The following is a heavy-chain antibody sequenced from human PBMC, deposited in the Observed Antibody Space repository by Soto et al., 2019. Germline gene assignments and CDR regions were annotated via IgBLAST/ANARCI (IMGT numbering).Heavy chain of an antibody. CDR1: GGSTSSDNY. CDR3: AREGGESSDGLYYFDS. CDR2: IYYSGNT. Sequence: TLSLTCTVSGGSTSSDNYWSWIRQPPGKGLEWIGHIYYSGNTDYNPSLKSRLAISIDTSKNQFSLKLSSVTAADTAVYFCAREGGESSDGLYYFDSWGQGSLVTVSS. V-gene: IGHV4-30-4*01. D-gene: IGHD3-16*01. J-gene: IGHJ4*02.